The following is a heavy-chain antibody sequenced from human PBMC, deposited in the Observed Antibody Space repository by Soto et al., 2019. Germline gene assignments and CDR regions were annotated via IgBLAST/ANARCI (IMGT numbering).Heavy chain of an antibody. CDR1: GGSTSSDNY. CDR3: AREGGESSDGLYYFDS. CDR2: IYYSGNT. Sequence: TLSLTCTVSGGSTSSDNYWSWIRQPPGKGLEWIGHIYYSGNTDYNPSLKSRLAISIDTSKNQFSLKLSSVTAADTAVYFCAREGGESSDGLYYFDSWGQGSLVTVSS. V-gene: IGHV4-30-4*01. D-gene: IGHD3-16*01. J-gene: IGHJ4*02.